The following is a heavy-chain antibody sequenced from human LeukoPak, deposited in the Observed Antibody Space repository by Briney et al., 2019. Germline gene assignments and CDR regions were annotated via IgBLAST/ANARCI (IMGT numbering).Heavy chain of an antibody. CDR2: ISSSSSYI. CDR3: ASFGIGYDPGFDY. CDR1: GFTFSSYA. Sequence: GGSLRLSCAASGFTFSSYAMSWVRQAPGKELEWVSSISSSSSYIYYADSVKGRFTISRDNAKNSLYLQMNSLRAEDTAVYYCASFGIGYDPGFDYWGQGTLVTVSS. D-gene: IGHD1-26*01. J-gene: IGHJ4*02. V-gene: IGHV3-21*01.